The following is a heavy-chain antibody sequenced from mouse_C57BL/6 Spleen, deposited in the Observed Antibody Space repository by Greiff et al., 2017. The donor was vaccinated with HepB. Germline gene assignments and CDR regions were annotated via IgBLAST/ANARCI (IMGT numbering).Heavy chain of an antibody. CDR2: IYPGDGDT. CDR1: GYAFSSYW. CDR3: ARRGGNYFDY. Sequence: VMLVESGAELVKPGASVKISCKASGYAFSSYWMNWVKQRPGKGLEWIGQIYPGDGDTNYNGKFKGKATLTADKSSSTAYMQLSSLTSEDSAVYFCARRGGNYFDYWGQGTTLTVSS. V-gene: IGHV1-80*01. J-gene: IGHJ2*01.